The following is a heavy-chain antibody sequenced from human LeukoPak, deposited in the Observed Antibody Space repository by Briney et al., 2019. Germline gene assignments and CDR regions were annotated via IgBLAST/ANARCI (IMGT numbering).Heavy chain of an antibody. V-gene: IGHV3-9*01. Sequence: GRSLRLSCAASGFTFDDYAMHWVRQAPGKGLEWVSGISWNSGSIGYADSVKGRFTISRDNAKNSLYLQMNSLRAEDTALYYCAPYSSSTGFYFWGQGTLVTVSS. CDR1: GFTFDDYA. J-gene: IGHJ5*01. CDR3: APYSSSTGFYF. CDR2: ISWNSGSI. D-gene: IGHD6-6*01.